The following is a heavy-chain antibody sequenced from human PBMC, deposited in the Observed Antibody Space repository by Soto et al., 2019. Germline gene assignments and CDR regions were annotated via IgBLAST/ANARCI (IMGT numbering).Heavy chain of an antibody. D-gene: IGHD1-1*01. J-gene: IGHJ4*02. Sequence: QVQLQQWGAGLVKPSETLSLSCAVYGQSFSGHSWAWIRQPPGKGLEWIGEINESGSTYYNPSLSSRVTTSTHTSKNQFSLQLSSVSAADTAAYFCARGSGIVALPGELEDVKYDYWGQGPLVNVAS. V-gene: IGHV4-34*01. CDR2: INESGST. CDR3: ARGSGIVALPGELEDVKYDY. CDR1: GQSFSGHS.